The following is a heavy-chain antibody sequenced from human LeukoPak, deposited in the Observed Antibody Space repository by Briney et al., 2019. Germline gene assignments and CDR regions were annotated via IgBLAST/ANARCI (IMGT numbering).Heavy chain of an antibody. CDR3: ARDWKESHSPYYMDI. D-gene: IGHD1-1*01. V-gene: IGHV3-30*03. J-gene: IGHJ6*03. CDR2: ISPDGINK. Sequence: GGSLRLSCAGSGFIFSSYWMSWVRQAPGKGLEWLAFISPDGINKKYADSLKGRFTISRDNSEETLYLQVDDLRVEDTGVYICARDWKESHSPYYMDIWGRGTTVIVSS. CDR1: GFIFSSYW.